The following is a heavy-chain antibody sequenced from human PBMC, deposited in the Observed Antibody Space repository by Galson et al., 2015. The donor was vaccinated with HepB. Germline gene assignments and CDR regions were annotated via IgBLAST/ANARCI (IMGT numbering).Heavy chain of an antibody. CDR3: ARRAAYYYGSGSWYYFDY. D-gene: IGHD3-10*01. CDR2: IYCSGST. J-gene: IGHJ4*02. Sequence: ETLSLTCIVSGGSISSSSYYWGWIRQPPGKGLEWIGSIYCSGSTYYNPSLKSRVTISVDTSKNQFSLKLSSVTAADAAVYYCARRAAYYYGSGSWYYFDYWGQGTLVTVSS. V-gene: IGHV4-39*01. CDR1: GGSISSSSYY.